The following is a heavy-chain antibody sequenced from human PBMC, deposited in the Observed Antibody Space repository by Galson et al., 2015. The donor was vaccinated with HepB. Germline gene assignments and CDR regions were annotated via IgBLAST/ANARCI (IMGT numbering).Heavy chain of an antibody. CDR1: RFTFSSSG. V-gene: IGHV3-30*18. CDR3: AKGAYSNILLSGCWFDP. J-gene: IGHJ5*02. D-gene: IGHD6-13*01. CDR2: ISSDGSNK. Sequence: SLRLSCAASRFTFSSSGMHWVRQAPGKGLEWVAAISSDGSNKDYADSVKGRFTISRDNSRNTLFLQMNSLRVEDTAVYYCAKGAYSNILLSGCWFDPWGQGTLVTVSS.